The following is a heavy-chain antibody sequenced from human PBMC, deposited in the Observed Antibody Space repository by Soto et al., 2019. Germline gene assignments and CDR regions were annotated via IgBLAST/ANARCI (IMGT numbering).Heavy chain of an antibody. CDR3: ATQGTYSDHFDY. J-gene: IGHJ4*02. V-gene: IGHV1-46*01. CDR1: GYTFSTYY. Sequence: ASVKVSCKASGYTFSTYYMHWVRQAPGQGREWMGIINPSSGTANYAQKFQGRVAMTRDTSTSTVYMQLSSLRSEDTAVYYCATQGTYSDHFDYWGQGTLVTVSS. CDR2: INPSSGTA. D-gene: IGHD2-15*01.